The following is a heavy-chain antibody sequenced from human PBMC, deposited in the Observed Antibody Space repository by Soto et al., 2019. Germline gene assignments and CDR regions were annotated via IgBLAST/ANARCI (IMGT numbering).Heavy chain of an antibody. D-gene: IGHD3-3*01. J-gene: IGHJ4*02. V-gene: IGHV2-5*02. CDR3: AHRVLRTVFGLVTTTAIYFDF. CDR2: IYWDEDK. CDR1: GFSLTTSGVG. Sequence: QITLNESGPTVVRPTETLTLTCRFSGFSLTTSGVGVGWIRQSPGKAPEWLALIYWDEDKRYSASLKSRLTITKDTSKNQVVLTVSDLDPTDTATYYCAHRVLRTVFGLVTTTAIYFDFWGQGTPVVVSS.